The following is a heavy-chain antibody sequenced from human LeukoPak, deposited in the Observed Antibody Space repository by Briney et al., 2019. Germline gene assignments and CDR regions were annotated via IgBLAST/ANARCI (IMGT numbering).Heavy chain of an antibody. CDR2: IHTSGTT. V-gene: IGHV4-4*07. Sequence: SETLSLTCTVSGGSISSYYWSWIRQPVGKGLEWLGRIHTSGTTSGTTNYNPSLKSRVTMSVDTSKNQFSLTLTSVTAADTAVYYCARGHNSGWGNFDYWGQGTLVTVSS. D-gene: IGHD6-19*01. CDR1: GGSISSYY. CDR3: ARGHNSGWGNFDY. J-gene: IGHJ4*02.